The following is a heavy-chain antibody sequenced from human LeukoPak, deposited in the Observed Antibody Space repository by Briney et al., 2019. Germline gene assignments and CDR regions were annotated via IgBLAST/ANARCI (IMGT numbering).Heavy chain of an antibody. CDR3: ATPYYYDRSDAFDI. Sequence: GASVRVSCKASGYTFTGYYMHWVRQAPGQWLEWMGWINPNSGGTNYAQKFQGWVTMTRDTSISTAYMELSRLRSDDTAVYYCATPYYYDRSDAFDIWGQGTMVTVSS. CDR2: INPNSGGT. J-gene: IGHJ3*02. V-gene: IGHV1-2*04. CDR1: GYTFTGYY. D-gene: IGHD3-22*01.